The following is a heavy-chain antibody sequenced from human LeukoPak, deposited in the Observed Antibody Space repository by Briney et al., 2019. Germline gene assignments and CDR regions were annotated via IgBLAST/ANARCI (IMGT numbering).Heavy chain of an antibody. V-gene: IGHV1-46*01. D-gene: IGHD2-2*01. Sequence: ASVKVSCKASGYTFTSYYMHWVRQAPGQGLEWMGIINPSGGSTSYAQKFQGRVTITADESTSTAYMELSSLRSEDTAVYYCARERGVVTRYCSSTSCYGYFDYWGQGTLVTVSS. CDR3: ARERGVVTRYCSSTSCYGYFDY. J-gene: IGHJ4*02. CDR1: GYTFTSYY. CDR2: INPSGGST.